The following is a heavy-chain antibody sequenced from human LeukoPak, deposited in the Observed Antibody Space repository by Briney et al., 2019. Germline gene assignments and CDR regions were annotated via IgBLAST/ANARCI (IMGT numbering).Heavy chain of an antibody. V-gene: IGHV3-48*03. Sequence: VGSLRLSCAASGFTFSSYEMSWVRQAPGKGLEWLSHISNSGSSIHYADSVKGRFTISRDNAKNSLYLQMNSLRAEDTAVYYCARTRDGPFDYWGQGTLVTVSS. CDR1: GFTFSSYE. CDR2: ISNSGSSI. D-gene: IGHD5-24*01. CDR3: ARTRDGPFDY. J-gene: IGHJ4*02.